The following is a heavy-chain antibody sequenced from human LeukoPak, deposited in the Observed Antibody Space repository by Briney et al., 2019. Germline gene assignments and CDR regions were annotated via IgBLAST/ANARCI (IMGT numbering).Heavy chain of an antibody. V-gene: IGHV1-2*02. D-gene: IGHD3-22*01. CDR3: AKDTYYYESSGYYVFDY. CDR1: GYTFTGYY. Sequence: ASVKVSCKASGYTFTGYYTHWVRQAPGQGLEWMGWINPNNGGTNYAQKFQGRVIMTRDTSISTAYMEVSRLTSDDTAVYYCAKDTYYYESSGYYVFDYWGQGTLVTVSS. CDR2: INPNNGGT. J-gene: IGHJ4*02.